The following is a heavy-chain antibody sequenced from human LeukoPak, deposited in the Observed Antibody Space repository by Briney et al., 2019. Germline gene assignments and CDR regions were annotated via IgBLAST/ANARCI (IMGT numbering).Heavy chain of an antibody. CDR3: VKDLVAASENVRGWYPMDY. CDR1: GFTFAEYT. Sequence: GGSLRLSCAASGFTFAEYTMHWVRQAPGKGLEWVSLISWNGARIHYGDSVKGRFTISRDNSENSLYLQMNSLRTEDTALYYCVKDLVAASENVRGWYPMDYWGQGTLVTVSS. J-gene: IGHJ4*02. CDR2: ISWNGARI. D-gene: IGHD6-19*01. V-gene: IGHV3-43*01.